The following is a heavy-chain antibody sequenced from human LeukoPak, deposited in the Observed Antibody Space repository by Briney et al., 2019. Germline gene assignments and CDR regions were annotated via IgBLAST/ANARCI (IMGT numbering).Heavy chain of an antibody. CDR1: GFILSDHH. J-gene: IGHJ4*02. CDR2: TRNKARSYTT. V-gene: IGHV3-72*01. CDR3: AREGGATSNLDY. D-gene: IGHD1-26*01. Sequence: PGGSLRLSCAASGFILSDHHMDWVRKAPGKGLEWVGRTRNKARSYTTEYAASVRGRFTISRDDSKTSVYLQMNSLKAEDTAVYYCAREGGATSNLDYWGQGTLVTVSS.